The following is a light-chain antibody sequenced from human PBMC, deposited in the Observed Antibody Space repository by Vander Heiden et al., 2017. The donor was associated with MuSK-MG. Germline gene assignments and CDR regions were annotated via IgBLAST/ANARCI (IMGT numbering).Light chain of an antibody. Sequence: EIVLTQSPGTLSLSPGERATLSCRASQSVSSSYLAWYQQKPGQAPRLLIYGASSRATDIPDRFSGSGSGTDFTLTISRLEPEDFAVYYCQQDGSSPNTFGQGTRLEIK. CDR3: QQDGSSPNT. V-gene: IGKV3-20*01. CDR2: GAS. J-gene: IGKJ5*01. CDR1: QSVSSSY.